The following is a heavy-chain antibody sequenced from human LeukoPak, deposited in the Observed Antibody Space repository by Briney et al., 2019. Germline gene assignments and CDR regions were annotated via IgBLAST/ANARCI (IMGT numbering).Heavy chain of an antibody. CDR1: GGSFSGHY. Sequence: SETLSLTCAVSGGSFSGHYWSWIRQPPGEGLEWIGEINDGGSTKYNPSLKSRVTISADTSKNQFSLKLSSVTAADTAVYYCAKNNWFDPWGQGTLVTVSS. J-gene: IGHJ5*02. V-gene: IGHV4-34*01. CDR2: INDGGST. CDR3: AKNNWFDP.